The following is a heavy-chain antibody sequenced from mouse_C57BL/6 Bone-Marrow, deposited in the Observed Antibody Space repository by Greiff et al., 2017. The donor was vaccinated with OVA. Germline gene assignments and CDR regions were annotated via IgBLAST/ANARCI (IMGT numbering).Heavy chain of an antibody. CDR2: IFPGSGST. Sequence: VKLQESGPELVKPGASVKISCKASGYTFTDYYINWVKQRPGQGLEWIGWIFPGSGSTYYNEKFKGKATLTVDKSSSTAYMLLSSLTSEDSAVYFCARSGDGYWSFDYWGQGTTLTVSS. J-gene: IGHJ2*01. D-gene: IGHD2-3*01. V-gene: IGHV1-75*01. CDR3: ARSGDGYWSFDY. CDR1: GYTFTDYY.